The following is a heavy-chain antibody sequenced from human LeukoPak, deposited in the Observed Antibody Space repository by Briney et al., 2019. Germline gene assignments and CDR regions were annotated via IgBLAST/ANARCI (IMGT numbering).Heavy chain of an antibody. Sequence: GGSLRLSCAASGFTFSSYAMSWVRQAPGKGLEWVSAISGSGGSTYYADSVKGRFTISRDNAKNSLYLQMNSLRAEDTAVYYCARDPPRDYDFWSGYFAGYYYYGMDVWGQGTTVTVSS. CDR3: ARDPPRDYDFWSGYFAGYYYYGMDV. CDR2: ISGSGGST. V-gene: IGHV3-23*01. J-gene: IGHJ6*02. D-gene: IGHD3-3*01. CDR1: GFTFSSYA.